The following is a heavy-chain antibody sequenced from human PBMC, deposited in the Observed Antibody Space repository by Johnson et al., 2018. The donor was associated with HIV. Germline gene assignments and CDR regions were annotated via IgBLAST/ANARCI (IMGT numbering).Heavy chain of an antibody. CDR1: GFTFSTYA. J-gene: IGHJ3*01. D-gene: IGHD3-16*01. CDR3: ARALITFTVLAAFDV. Sequence: QVQLMESGGGVVQPGRSMRLSCAASGFTFSTYAMHWVRQAPGKGLEWVAVISYDGSNKYFADSVQGRFTISRDNSKNTLFLQMNSLRAEDTAVDYCARALITFTVLAAFDVWGHGTMVTVSS. CDR2: ISYDGSNK. V-gene: IGHV3-30*04.